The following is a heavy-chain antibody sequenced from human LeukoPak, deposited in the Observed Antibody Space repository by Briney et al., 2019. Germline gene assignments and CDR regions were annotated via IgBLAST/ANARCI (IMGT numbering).Heavy chain of an antibody. D-gene: IGHD3-10*01. CDR3: ARDRREVLWFGDSAHIAFYYYYMDV. V-gene: IGHV1-69*05. CDR1: GGTFSSYA. J-gene: IGHJ6*03. Sequence: SSVKVSCKASGGTFSSYAISWVRQAPGQGLEWMGRIIPIFGTANYAQKFQGRVTITTDESTSTAYMELSSLRSEDTAVYYCARDRREVLWFGDSAHIAFYYYYMDVWGKGTTVTVSS. CDR2: IIPIFGTA.